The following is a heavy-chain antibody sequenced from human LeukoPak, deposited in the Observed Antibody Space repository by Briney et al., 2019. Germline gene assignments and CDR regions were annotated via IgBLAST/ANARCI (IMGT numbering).Heavy chain of an antibody. Sequence: GGSLRLSCAASGFTFDDYAMHWVRQAPGKGLEWVSGISWNSGSIGYADSVKGRFTISRDNAKNSLYLQMNSLRAEDMALYYCAKDLSGSYYGGIDYWGQGTLVTVSS. CDR1: GFTFDDYA. CDR2: ISWNSGSI. J-gene: IGHJ4*02. V-gene: IGHV3-9*03. CDR3: AKDLSGSYYGGIDY. D-gene: IGHD1-26*01.